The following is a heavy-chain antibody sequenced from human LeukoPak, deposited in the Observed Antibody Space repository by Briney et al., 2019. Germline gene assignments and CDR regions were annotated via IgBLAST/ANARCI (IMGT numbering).Heavy chain of an antibody. V-gene: IGHV4-38-2*02. J-gene: IGHJ4*02. CDR1: GYSITSGYY. D-gene: IGHD3-10*01. CDR3: AREANYYGSGSYFEGTFDY. Sequence: PSETLSLTCTVSGYSITSGYYWGWIRQSPGKGLAWIGSIYHSGSSYYNPSLKSRVTISVDTSKNHFSLKLTSVTAADTAVYFCAREANYYGSGSYFEGTFDYWGQGSLVTVSS. CDR2: IYHSGSS.